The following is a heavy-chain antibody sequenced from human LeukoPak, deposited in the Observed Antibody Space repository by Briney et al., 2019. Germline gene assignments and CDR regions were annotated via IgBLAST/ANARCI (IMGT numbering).Heavy chain of an antibody. J-gene: IGHJ5*02. CDR1: GFSFRTYA. Sequence: GGSLRLSCSVSGFSFRTYAMSWVRQAPRKGLNGVLRITGTGSTTQYAESVKGRFTISRDNSRNTLYLQMNSLRVEDTAVYYCARQPNWNDLGRFDPWGQGTLVTVSS. CDR3: ARQPNWNDLGRFDP. V-gene: IGHV3-23*01. D-gene: IGHD1-1*01. CDR2: ITGTGSTT.